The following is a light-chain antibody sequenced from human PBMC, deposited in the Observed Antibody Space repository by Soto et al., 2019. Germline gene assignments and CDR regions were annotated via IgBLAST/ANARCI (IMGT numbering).Light chain of an antibody. CDR2: RND. Sequence: QSVLTQPPSASGTPGQRVTISCSGSSSNIGSNYVYWYQQLPGSAPKLLIYRNDQRPSGVPDRFSASKSGTAASLAISGLRSEDEADYHCVAWDDSLSAVVFGGGTKLTVL. J-gene: IGLJ2*01. CDR1: SSNIGSNY. CDR3: VAWDDSLSAVV. V-gene: IGLV1-47*01.